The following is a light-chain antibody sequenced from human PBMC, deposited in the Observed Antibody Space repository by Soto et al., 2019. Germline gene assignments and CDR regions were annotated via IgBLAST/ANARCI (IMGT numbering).Light chain of an antibody. J-gene: IGLJ2*01. CDR3: SAYTGDNIHVI. Sequence: QSALTQPASVSGSPGQSVTISCTGTSSDVGGFNYVSWYQQHPGKVPKLVIYDVNDRPSGVSDRFSGSKSGNTASLTISGLQAEDEADYFCSAYTGDNIHVIFGGGTKLTVL. CDR2: DVN. CDR1: SSDVGGFNY. V-gene: IGLV2-14*01.